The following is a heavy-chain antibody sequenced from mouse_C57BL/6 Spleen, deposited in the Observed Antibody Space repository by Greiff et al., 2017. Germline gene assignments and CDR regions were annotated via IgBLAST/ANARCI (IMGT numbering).Heavy chain of an antibody. CDR3: ARAGYGSRGAMDY. CDR1: GFTFSSYA. J-gene: IGHJ4*01. CDR2: ISDGGSYT. Sequence: EVQRVESGGGLVKPGGSLKLSCAASGFTFSSYAMSWVRQTPEKRLEWVATISDGGSYTYYPDNVKGRFTISRDNAKNNLYLQMSHLKSEDTAMYYCARAGYGSRGAMDYWGQGTSVTVSS. V-gene: IGHV5-4*01. D-gene: IGHD1-1*01.